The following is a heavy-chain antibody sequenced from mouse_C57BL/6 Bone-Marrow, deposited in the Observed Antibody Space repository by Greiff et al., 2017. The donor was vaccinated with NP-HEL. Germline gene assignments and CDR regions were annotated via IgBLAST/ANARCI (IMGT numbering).Heavy chain of an antibody. V-gene: IGHV1-80*01. CDR3: ASPHYYGSSYDNDD. Sequence: QVQLQQSGAELVKPGASVKISCKASGYAFRSYWMNWVKQRPGKGLAWIGQIYPGDGDTNYNGKFKGKATLTADKSSSSAYMQLSSLTSEDSAVYFCASPHYYGSSYDNDDWGQGTTLTVSS. CDR1: GYAFRSYW. CDR2: IYPGDGDT. D-gene: IGHD1-1*01. J-gene: IGHJ2*01.